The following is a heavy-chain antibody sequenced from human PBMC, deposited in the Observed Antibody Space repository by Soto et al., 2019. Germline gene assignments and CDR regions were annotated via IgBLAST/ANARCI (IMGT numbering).Heavy chain of an antibody. Sequence: GGSLRLSCAASGFRFGDHGMSWLRQVPGEGLKWVSAINWNGDIAGYADSVKGRFTISRDNAKNSLYLQMNSLRAEDTAVYYCARDRTYYYDSSGYYTALDYWGQGTLVTVSS. CDR2: INWNGDIA. J-gene: IGHJ4*02. CDR1: GFRFGDHG. V-gene: IGHV3-20*04. CDR3: ARDRTYYYDSSGYYTALDY. D-gene: IGHD3-22*01.